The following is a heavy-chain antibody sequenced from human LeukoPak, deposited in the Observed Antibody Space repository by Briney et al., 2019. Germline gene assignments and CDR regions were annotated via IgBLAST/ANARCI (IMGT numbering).Heavy chain of an antibody. Sequence: GGSLRLSCAASEFTFRTYAMNWVRQAPGKGLEWVSAISGSGGSTYYADSVKGRFTISRDNSKNTLYLQMNSLRAEDTAVYYCAKDFANYYDSSGYSRVLINYYYYGMDVWGQGTTVTVSS. CDR1: EFTFRTYA. V-gene: IGHV3-23*01. CDR3: AKDFANYYDSSGYSRVLINYYYYGMDV. J-gene: IGHJ6*02. D-gene: IGHD3-22*01. CDR2: ISGSGGST.